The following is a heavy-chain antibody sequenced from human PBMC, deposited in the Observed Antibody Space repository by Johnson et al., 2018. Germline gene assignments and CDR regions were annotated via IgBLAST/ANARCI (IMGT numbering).Heavy chain of an antibody. CDR1: GFIFSSYD. J-gene: IGHJ4*02. V-gene: IGHV3-30*18. Sequence: QVQLVQSGGGVVQPGGAXRLSCEASGFIFSSYDMHWVRPAPGKGLEWVALISFDGSNTYYADSVKGRFSISRDNAKSTLSLQLYPLRPDDTDVYYCAKQCDRGSDWFFHDSKSLDYWGQGTLVTVSS. CDR2: ISFDGSNT. CDR3: AKQCDRGSDWFFHDSKSLDY. D-gene: IGHD3-9*01.